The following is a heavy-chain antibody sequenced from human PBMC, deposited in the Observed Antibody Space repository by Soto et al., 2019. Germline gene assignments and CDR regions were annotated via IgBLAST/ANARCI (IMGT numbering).Heavy chain of an antibody. Sequence: EVQLLEYGGGLVQRGESLRLSCVASGFTFNKYAMTWVRQAPGKGLEWVSSISGSSSTTYYADSVKGRFTISRDNSKNTVYLHMNTLRTEDTAVYYCAPTRYDYGDDAVGYWRQGTLVTVSS. CDR2: ISGSSSTT. D-gene: IGHD4-17*01. CDR3: APTRYDYGDDAVGY. J-gene: IGHJ4*01. CDR1: GFTFNKYA. V-gene: IGHV3-23*01.